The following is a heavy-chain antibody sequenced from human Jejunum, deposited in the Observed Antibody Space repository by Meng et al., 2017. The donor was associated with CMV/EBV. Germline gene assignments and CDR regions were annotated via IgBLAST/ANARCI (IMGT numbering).Heavy chain of an antibody. V-gene: IGHV3-74*01. J-gene: IGHJ4*02. Sequence: SGFPLSSYSMYWVRQAPGKGLVWVSRINSDGTITYYADSVNGRFTISRDNAKNTLYLEMNSLRAEDTATYYCARGGYDFWTDYLHYWGQGALVTVSS. CDR3: ARGGYDFWTDYLHY. CDR2: INSDGTIT. CDR1: GFPLSSYS. D-gene: IGHD3-3*01.